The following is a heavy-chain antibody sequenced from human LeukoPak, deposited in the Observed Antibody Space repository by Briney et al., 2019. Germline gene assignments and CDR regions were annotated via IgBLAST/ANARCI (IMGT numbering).Heavy chain of an antibody. CDR2: MNPNSGNT. CDR1: GYTFTTYG. D-gene: IGHD3-10*01. Sequence: ASVKVSCKASGYTFTTYGISWVRQATGQGLEWMGWMNPNSGNTGYAQKFQGRVTMTRNTSISTAYMELSSLRSEDTAVYYCARRGRNLWFGELLYYYYYYMDVWGKGTTVTISS. CDR3: ARRGRNLWFGELLYYYYYYMDV. V-gene: IGHV1-8*02. J-gene: IGHJ6*03.